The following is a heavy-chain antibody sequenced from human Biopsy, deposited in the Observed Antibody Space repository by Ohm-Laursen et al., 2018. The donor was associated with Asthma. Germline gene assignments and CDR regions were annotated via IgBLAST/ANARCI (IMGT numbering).Heavy chain of an antibody. Sequence: LRLSCAASGFTFGDYWMSWVRQVPGKGLEWVANIKHGGSEKNHVDSLKGRFTISRDNAKNSLYLQMNSLRAEDTAVYYCARTFHFWSPYHAEHYQLWGQGTLVTVSS. CDR3: ARTFHFWSPYHAEHYQL. V-gene: IGHV3-7*01. CDR1: GFTFGDYW. J-gene: IGHJ1*01. CDR2: IKHGGSEK. D-gene: IGHD3-3*02.